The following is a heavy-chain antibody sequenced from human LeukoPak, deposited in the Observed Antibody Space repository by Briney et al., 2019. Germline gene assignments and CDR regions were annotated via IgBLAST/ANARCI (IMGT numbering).Heavy chain of an antibody. D-gene: IGHD3-22*01. Sequence: PGGSLRLSCAGSGFTFSSYARSWVRPAPGKGLEWFSAISNSSSGNYYVDSVKGRFTISRAISKNTLYMQMNSLRAEDTAVYYCAKVINSGYYYYFDYWGQGTLVTVSS. CDR3: AKVINSGYYYYFDY. J-gene: IGHJ4*02. CDR1: GFTFSSYA. CDR2: ISNSSSGN. V-gene: IGHV3-23*01.